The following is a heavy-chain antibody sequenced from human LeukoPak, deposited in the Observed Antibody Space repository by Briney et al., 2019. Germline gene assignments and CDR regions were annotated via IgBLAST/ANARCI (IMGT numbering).Heavy chain of an antibody. CDR3: ARVRQSLAAAGKVFDY. CDR2: IYYSGST. Sequence: PEGLSLTCTVPGGSTSSYYWSWIRPPPGKRLEWIGYIYYSGSTNYNTSPKSRVTIPVDTSKTQFSLKLSSVTAADTAVYYCARVRQSLAAAGKVFDYWGQGTLVTVSS. D-gene: IGHD6-13*01. CDR1: GGSTSSYY. V-gene: IGHV4-59*01. J-gene: IGHJ4*02.